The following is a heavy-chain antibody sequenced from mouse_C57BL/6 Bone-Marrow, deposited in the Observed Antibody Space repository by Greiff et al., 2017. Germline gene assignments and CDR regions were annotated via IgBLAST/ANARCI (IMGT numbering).Heavy chain of an antibody. V-gene: IGHV1-26*01. D-gene: IGHD2-4*01. J-gene: IGHJ4*01. Sequence: VQLQQSGPELVKPGASVKISCKASGYTFTDYYMNWVNQSHGKSLEWIGDINPNNGGTSYNQKFKGKATLTVDKSSSTAYMELRSLTSEDSAVYYCARTGLLDYWGQGTSVTVSS. CDR3: ARTGLLDY. CDR1: GYTFTDYY. CDR2: INPNNGGT.